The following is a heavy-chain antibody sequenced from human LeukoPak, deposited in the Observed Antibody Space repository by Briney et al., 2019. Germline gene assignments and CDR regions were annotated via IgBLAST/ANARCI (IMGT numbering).Heavy chain of an antibody. CDR2: INPNSGGT. CDR3: ARAPVWSGYSHRS. V-gene: IGHV1-2*02. J-gene: IGHJ4*02. D-gene: IGHD3-3*01. CDR1: GYTFTGYY. Sequence: ASVKVSCKASGYTFTGYYMHWVRQAPGQGLEWMGWINPNSGGTNYAQKFQGRVTMTRDTSISTAYMELRRLRSDDTAVYYCARAPVWSGYSHRSWGQGTLVTVSS.